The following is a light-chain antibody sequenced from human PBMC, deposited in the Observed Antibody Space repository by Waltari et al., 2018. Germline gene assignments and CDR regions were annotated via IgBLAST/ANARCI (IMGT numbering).Light chain of an antibody. CDR3: YSTDRTGKQRV. CDR2: EDN. J-gene: IGLJ2*01. Sequence: SYELTKPPSVSVSPGQTARNTCSGDALPNQYGYWYQQKSGQAPVLVIYEDNKRRSGIPERFSGSSSGTMVTLTISGAQVEDEGDYYCYSTDRTGKQRVFGGGTKLTVL. V-gene: IGLV3-10*01. CDR1: ALPNQY.